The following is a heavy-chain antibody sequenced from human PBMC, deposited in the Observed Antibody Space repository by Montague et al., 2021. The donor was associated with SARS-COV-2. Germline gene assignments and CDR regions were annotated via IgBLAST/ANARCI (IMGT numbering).Heavy chain of an antibody. D-gene: IGHD6-19*01. CDR3: AKDRFSSGWFGGLDY. Sequence: SLRLSCAASGFTFSSYTLTWVRQSPGKGLEWVSGISGSGGSTYSSDSXXGRFTISRDNSKNTLYLQMNSLRAEDTAVYYCAKDRFSSGWFGGLDYWGQGTLVTVSS. J-gene: IGHJ4*02. CDR1: GFTFSSYT. V-gene: IGHV3-23*01. CDR2: ISGSGGST.